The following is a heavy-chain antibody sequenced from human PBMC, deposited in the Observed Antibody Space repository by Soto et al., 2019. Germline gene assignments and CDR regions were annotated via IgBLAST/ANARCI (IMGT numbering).Heavy chain of an antibody. D-gene: IGHD2-15*01. J-gene: IGHJ5*02. Sequence: QVQLVQSGAEVKKPGASVKVSCKASGYTFTGYYMHWVRQAPGQGLEWMGWINPNSGGTNNAQKFQGWVTMTRDTSISTADMEVSRLRSDDTAVYYCARGILGYCRGGSGYAGESWLDHWGQGTLVTVSS. V-gene: IGHV1-2*04. CDR2: INPNSGGT. CDR3: ARGILGYCRGGSGYAGESWLDH. CDR1: GYTFTGYY.